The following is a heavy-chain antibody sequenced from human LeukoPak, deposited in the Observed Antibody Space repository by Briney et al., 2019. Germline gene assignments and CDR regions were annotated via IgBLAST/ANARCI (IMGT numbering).Heavy chain of an antibody. CDR2: INHSGST. CDR3: ARAAAPDPYYFDY. J-gene: IGHJ4*02. CDR1: GGSFSGYY. Sequence: SETLSLTCAVYGGSFSGYYWSWIRQPPGKGLEWIGEINHSGSTNYNPSLKSRVTISVDTSKNQFSLKLSSVTAADTAVYYCARAAAPDPYYFDYWGQGTLVTVSS. D-gene: IGHD2-2*01. V-gene: IGHV4-34*01.